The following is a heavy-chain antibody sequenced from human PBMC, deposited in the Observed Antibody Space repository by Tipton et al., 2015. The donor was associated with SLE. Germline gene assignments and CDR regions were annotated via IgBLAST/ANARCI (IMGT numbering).Heavy chain of an antibody. J-gene: IGHJ4*02. CDR3: ARHRFQSFTVVN. CDR1: GGSISSSSYY. V-gene: IGHV4-39*01. Sequence: TLSLTCTVSGGSISSSSYYWGWIRQPPGKGLEWIGSIYYSGSTYYNPSLKSRVTISVDTSKNQFSLKLSSVTAADTAVYYCARHRFQSFTVVNWGQGTLVTVSS. D-gene: IGHD2-15*01. CDR2: IYYSGST.